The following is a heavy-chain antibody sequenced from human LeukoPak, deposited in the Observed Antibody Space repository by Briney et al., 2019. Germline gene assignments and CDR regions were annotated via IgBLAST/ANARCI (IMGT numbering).Heavy chain of an antibody. CDR3: ARGTRVTIFGVPYNWFDP. V-gene: IGHV4-4*02. CDR2: ISHTGST. Sequence: PSETLSLTCAVSGDSISNNHWWTWVRQPPGKGLEWIGEISHTGSTNYNPSLKSRVIMSLDKSKNQFSLELTSVTAADTAVYYCARGTRVTIFGVPYNWFDPWGQGTLVTVSS. J-gene: IGHJ5*02. CDR1: GDSISNNHW. D-gene: IGHD3-3*01.